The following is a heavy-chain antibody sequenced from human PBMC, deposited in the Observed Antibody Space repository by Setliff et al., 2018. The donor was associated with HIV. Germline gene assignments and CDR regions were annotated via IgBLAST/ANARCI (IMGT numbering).Heavy chain of an antibody. D-gene: IGHD4-17*01. J-gene: IGHJ3*02. V-gene: IGHV4-34*01. CDR1: GGSFSGHY. CDR2: INHSGST. Sequence: SETLSLTCAVYGGSFSGHYWSWIRQPPGKGLEWIGEINHSGSTHYNPSPKSRVTISVDTSKNRFALKLTSVTAADTAVYYCARRFLTTVVTLGFHIWGQGTMVTVSS. CDR3: ARRFLTTVVTLGFHI.